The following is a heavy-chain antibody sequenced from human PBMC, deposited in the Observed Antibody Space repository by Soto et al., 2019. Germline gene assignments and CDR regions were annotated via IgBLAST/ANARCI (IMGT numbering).Heavy chain of an antibody. D-gene: IGHD2-21*01. V-gene: IGHV3-48*02. CDR3: AREGTYGGDWFAY. J-gene: IGHJ5*01. Sequence: EVQLVESGGGLVQPGGSLRLTCAASGFTFSSYSMTWVRQAPGKGLEWISFISGAGDIIFYADSLKGRFTISRDNARDSLYLQMHSLRDEVTAIYYCAREGTYGGDWFAYWGQGILVTVSS. CDR2: ISGAGDII. CDR1: GFTFSSYS.